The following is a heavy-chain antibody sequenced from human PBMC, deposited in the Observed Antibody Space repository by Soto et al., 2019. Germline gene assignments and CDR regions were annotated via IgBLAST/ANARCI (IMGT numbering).Heavy chain of an antibody. Sequence: GASVKVSCKASGYTFTGYYMHWVRQAPGQGLGWMGWINPNSGGTNYAQRFQGWVTMTRDTSISTAYMELSRLRSDDTAVYYCARDVLYCSGGSCYDTYYYGMDVWGQGTTVTVSS. V-gene: IGHV1-2*04. CDR3: ARDVLYCSGGSCYDTYYYGMDV. D-gene: IGHD2-15*01. CDR2: INPNSGGT. CDR1: GYTFTGYY. J-gene: IGHJ6*02.